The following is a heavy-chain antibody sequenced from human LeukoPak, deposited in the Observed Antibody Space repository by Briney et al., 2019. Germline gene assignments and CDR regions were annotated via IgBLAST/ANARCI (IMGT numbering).Heavy chain of an antibody. V-gene: IGHV4-61*02. CDR3: AREDGNWGSSYYFDY. CDR1: GNSISSGDYY. J-gene: IGHJ4*02. CDR2: IYTSGST. D-gene: IGHD7-27*01. Sequence: PSETLSLTCTVSGNSISSGDYYWSWIRQPAGKGLEWIGRIYTSGSTTYNPSLKSRVTISVDTSKNQFPLKLSSVTAADTAVYYCAREDGNWGSSYYFDYWGQGTLVTVSS.